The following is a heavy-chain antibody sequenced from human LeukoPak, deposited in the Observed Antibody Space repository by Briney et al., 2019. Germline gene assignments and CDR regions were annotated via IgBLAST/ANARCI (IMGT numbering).Heavy chain of an antibody. D-gene: IGHD3-10*01. J-gene: IGHJ5*02. V-gene: IGHV4-34*01. CDR3: AREPYYGSGSRWFDP. Sequence: SETLSLTRAVYGGSFSGYYWSWIRQPPGKGLEWIGEINHSGSTNYNPSLKSRVTISVDTSKNQFSPKLSSVTAADTAVYYCAREPYYGSGSRWFDPWGQGTLVTVSS. CDR1: GGSFSGYY. CDR2: INHSGST.